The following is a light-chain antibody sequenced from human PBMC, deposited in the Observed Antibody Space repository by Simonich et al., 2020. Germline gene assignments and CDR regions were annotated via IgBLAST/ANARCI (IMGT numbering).Light chain of an antibody. V-gene: IGLV1-40*01. CDR2: GNS. Sequence: QSVLTQPPSVSGAPGQRVTISCTGSSSNIGAGYDLHWYQQLPGTAPNLLIYGNSNRPSGVPDRFAGSKSGTSASLAITGLQAEDEADYYCQSYDSSLSGCVVFGGGTKLTVL. J-gene: IGLJ2*01. CDR3: QSYDSSLSGCVV. CDR1: SSNIGAGYD.